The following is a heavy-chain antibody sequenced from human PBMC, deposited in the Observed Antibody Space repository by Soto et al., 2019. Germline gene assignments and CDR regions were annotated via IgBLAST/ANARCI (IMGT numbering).Heavy chain of an antibody. CDR3: AREGVGITHEY. J-gene: IGHJ4*02. D-gene: IGHD3-22*01. V-gene: IGHV3-11*05. CDR2: ISSSSTSYT. Sequence: PGGSLRLSCAASGFTFSDYYMSWIRQAPGKGLEWVSYISSSSTSYTNYADSVKGRFTISRDNARNSLYLQMNSLRAEDTAVDYCAREGVGITHEYWGQGTLVTVSS. CDR1: GFTFSDYY.